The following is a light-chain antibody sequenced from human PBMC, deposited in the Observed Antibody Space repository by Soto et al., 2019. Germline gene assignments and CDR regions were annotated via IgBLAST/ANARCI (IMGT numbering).Light chain of an antibody. Sequence: QSALTQPASVSGSPGQSITISCTGTSSDIGSYNFVSWYQQHPGKPPKLMIYEGSKRPSGVSNRFSGSKSGNTASLTISGLQAEDEADYFCCSYAGSTTFVFGGGTKLTVL. J-gene: IGLJ2*01. CDR3: CSYAGSTTFV. V-gene: IGLV2-23*03. CDR1: SSDIGSYNF. CDR2: EGS.